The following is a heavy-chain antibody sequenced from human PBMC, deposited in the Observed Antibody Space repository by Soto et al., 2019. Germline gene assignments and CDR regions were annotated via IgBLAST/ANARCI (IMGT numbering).Heavy chain of an antibody. J-gene: IGHJ6*02. Sequence: ASVKVSCKASGYTFTSYGINWVRQAPGQGLEWMGWINPNSGGTNYAQKFQGWVTMTRDTSISTAYMDLGSLTSDDTAVYYCVKGDNYVTSTGEDVWGQGTTVTVSS. CDR2: INPNSGGT. D-gene: IGHD3-16*01. V-gene: IGHV1-2*04. CDR3: VKGDNYVTSTGEDV. CDR1: GYTFTSYG.